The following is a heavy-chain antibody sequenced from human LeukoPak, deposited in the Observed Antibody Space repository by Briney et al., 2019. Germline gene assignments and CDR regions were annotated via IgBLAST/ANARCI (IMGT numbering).Heavy chain of an antibody. J-gene: IGHJ3*02. Sequence: PGGSLRLSCAASGFTVSSNFMTWVRQAPGKGLEWVAVISYDGSNKYYADSVKGRFTISRDNSKNTLYLQMNSLRAEDTAVYYCARGGIVVVPAALDIWGQGTMVTVSS. V-gene: IGHV3-30*03. CDR3: ARGGIVVVPAALDI. D-gene: IGHD2-2*01. CDR2: ISYDGSNK. CDR1: GFTVSSNF.